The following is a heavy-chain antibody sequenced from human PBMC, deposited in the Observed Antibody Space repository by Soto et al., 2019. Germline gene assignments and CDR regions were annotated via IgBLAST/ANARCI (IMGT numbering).Heavy chain of an antibody. Sequence: QVQLQESGPGLVKPSQTLSLTCTVSSGSINSGLYYWTWIRQHPEKGLEWIGYIYSRGNTYYTPSLKRRVDIAVDTSMNQFSRRVSAVTAADTAVYYCARARSGSYFVLEYWGHVAQVTVSP. CDR3: ARARSGSYFVLEY. J-gene: IGHJ4*01. CDR1: SGSINSGLYY. CDR2: IYSRGNT. D-gene: IGHD3-10*01. V-gene: IGHV4-31*03.